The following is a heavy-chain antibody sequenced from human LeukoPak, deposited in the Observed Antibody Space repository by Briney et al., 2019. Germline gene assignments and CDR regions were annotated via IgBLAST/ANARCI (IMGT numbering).Heavy chain of an antibody. CDR3: ARDRESESDSEGDY. J-gene: IGHJ4*02. D-gene: IGHD4-11*01. Sequence: GGSLRLSCAASGFTFSKAWMSWVRQATGKGLEYVALIKQGGSEIFHMDSVKGRFTISRDDATNSLYLQMNSLRVEDTALYYCARDRESESDSEGDYWGQGTLVTVSS. CDR2: IKQGGSEI. V-gene: IGHV3-7*01. CDR1: GFTFSKAW.